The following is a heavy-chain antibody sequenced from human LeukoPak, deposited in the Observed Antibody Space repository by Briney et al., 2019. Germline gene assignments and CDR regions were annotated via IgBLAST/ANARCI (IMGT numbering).Heavy chain of an antibody. V-gene: IGHV1-69*13. CDR2: IIPIFGTA. J-gene: IGHJ6*02. Sequence: SVKVSCKASGGTFSSYGISWVRQAPGQGLEWMGGIIPIFGTANYAQKFQGRVTITADESTSTAYMELSSLRSEDTAVYYCARLDEYSSSSRYYGMDVWGQGTTVTVSS. CDR1: GGTFSSYG. D-gene: IGHD6-6*01. CDR3: ARLDEYSSSSRYYGMDV.